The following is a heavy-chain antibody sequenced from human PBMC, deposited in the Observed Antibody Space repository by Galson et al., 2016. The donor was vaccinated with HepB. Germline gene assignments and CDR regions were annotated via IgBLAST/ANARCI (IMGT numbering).Heavy chain of an antibody. V-gene: IGHV3-13*01. CDR2: IETAGDT. J-gene: IGHJ6*04. Sequence: SLRLSCAASGFTFSIHDMHWVRQAPVKGLEWVSAIETAGDTYYADSVKGRFTISRENAKNSLYLQMNSLRAGDTAVYYCARGKSLLTMPWNYGLDVWGKGTTVSVSS. D-gene: IGHD4/OR15-4a*01. CDR3: ARGKSLLTMPWNYGLDV. CDR1: GFTFSIHD.